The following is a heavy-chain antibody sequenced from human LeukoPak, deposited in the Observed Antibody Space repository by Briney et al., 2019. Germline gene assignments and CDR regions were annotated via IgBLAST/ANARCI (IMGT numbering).Heavy chain of an antibody. V-gene: IGHV1-2*02. D-gene: IGHD2-21*02. J-gene: IGHJ4*02. Sequence: SVKVSCKASGYSFTGYYLHWVRQAPGQELEWMGGINTNSGDANYGQKFQGRVTMTRDTSISTAYMELSWLRSDDTALYYCARETTVTAMENWGQGTLLTVSS. CDR2: INTNSGDA. CDR1: GYSFTGYY. CDR3: ARETTVTAMEN.